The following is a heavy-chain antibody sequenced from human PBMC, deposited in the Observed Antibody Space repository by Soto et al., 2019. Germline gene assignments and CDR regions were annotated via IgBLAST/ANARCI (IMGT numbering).Heavy chain of an antibody. CDR1: VFNASRNY. V-gene: IGHV3-66*01. CDR3: ATVRYTASNPPYYFGY. D-gene: IGHD1-20*01. J-gene: IGHJ4*02. CDR2: VYSGGST. Sequence: LRRCCAACVFNASRNYMMCGHQTEDEVLEWVSVVYSGGSTYYADSLEGRVTISRDNSKNTLYLQMNSLRAEDTAVYYCATVRYTASNPPYYFGYWGQGTLVPVSS.